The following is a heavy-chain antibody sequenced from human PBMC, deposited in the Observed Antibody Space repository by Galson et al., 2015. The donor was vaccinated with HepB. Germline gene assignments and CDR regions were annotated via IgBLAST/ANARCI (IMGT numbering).Heavy chain of an antibody. Sequence: SLRLSCAASGFTFSSYGMHWVRQAPGKGLEWVAVIWYDGSNKYYADSVKGRFTTSRDNSKNMLYLQMNSLRAEDTGVFYCAREYQLPSRLMHGMDVWGQGTTVTVSS. CDR1: GFTFSSYG. V-gene: IGHV3-33*01. CDR3: AREYQLPSRLMHGMDV. J-gene: IGHJ6*02. D-gene: IGHD2-2*01. CDR2: IWYDGSNK.